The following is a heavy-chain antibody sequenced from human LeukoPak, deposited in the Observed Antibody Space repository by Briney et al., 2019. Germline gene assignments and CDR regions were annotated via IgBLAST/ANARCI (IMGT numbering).Heavy chain of an antibody. J-gene: IGHJ5*02. CDR1: GGSISSSGYY. D-gene: IGHD2-2*01. CDR2: FFYSRSS. V-gene: IGHV4-39*01. CDR3: ARFHCTSEGCYEGPRFDP. Sequence: AETLSLTCSVSGGSISSSGYYWGWIRQPPGKGVEWIGSFFYSRSSYYNPYRKSRVTISVDTSNNQFSLKLSSVSATDTAVYYCARFHCTSEGCYEGPRFDPWGQGTLVTVSS.